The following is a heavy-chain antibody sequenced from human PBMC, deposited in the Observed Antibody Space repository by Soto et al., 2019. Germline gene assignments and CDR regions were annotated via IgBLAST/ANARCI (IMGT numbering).Heavy chain of an antibody. V-gene: IGHV4-59*01. CDR3: ARVQSYSWFDP. Sequence: PSETLSLTCTVSGGSISSYYWSWIRQPPGKGLEWIGYIYYSGSTNYNPSLKSRVTISVDTSKNQFSLKLSPVTAADTAVYYCARVQSYSWFDPWGQGTLVTVSS. CDR2: IYYSGST. CDR1: GGSISSYY. J-gene: IGHJ5*02.